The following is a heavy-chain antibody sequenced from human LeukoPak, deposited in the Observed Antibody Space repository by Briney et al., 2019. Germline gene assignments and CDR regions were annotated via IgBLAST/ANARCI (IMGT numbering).Heavy chain of an antibody. Sequence: TTGGSLRLSCAASGFTFSSYSMTWVRQAPGKGLEWVSSISSSSSYIYYADSVKGRFTISRDNAKNSLYLQMNSLRAEDTAVYYCARDLSHIVVVTAIFDYWGQGTLVTVSS. J-gene: IGHJ4*02. CDR3: ARDLSHIVVVTAIFDY. CDR2: ISSSSSYI. V-gene: IGHV3-21*01. D-gene: IGHD2-21*02. CDR1: GFTFSSYS.